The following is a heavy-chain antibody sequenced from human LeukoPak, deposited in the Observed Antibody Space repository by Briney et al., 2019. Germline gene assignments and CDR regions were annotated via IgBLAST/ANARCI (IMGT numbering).Heavy chain of an antibody. CDR3: ARVGEKAATAPNGAYDGFDI. J-gene: IGHJ3*02. CDR2: ISGSGGST. CDR1: GFTFSSYA. Sequence: GGSLRLSCAASGFTFSSYAMSWVRQAPGKGLEWVSAISGSGGSTYYADSVKGRFTISRDNSKNTLYLQMNILRVEDTAVYYCARVGEKAATAPNGAYDGFDIWGQGTKVTVSS. D-gene: IGHD2-21*02. V-gene: IGHV3-23*01.